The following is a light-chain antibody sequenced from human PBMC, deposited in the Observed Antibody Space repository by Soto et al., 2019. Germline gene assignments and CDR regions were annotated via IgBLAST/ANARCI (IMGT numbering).Light chain of an antibody. J-gene: IGLJ1*01. CDR1: SSDVGSYKF. CDR3: CSYAGSSTPYI. Sequence: QSALTQPASVSGSPGQSITISCTGTSSDVGSYKFVSWYQQHPGKAPKLMIYEGSKRPSGVSDRFSGSKSGNTASLTISGLQAEDEADYYCCSYAGSSTPYIFGPGTQLTVL. CDR2: EGS. V-gene: IGLV2-23*01.